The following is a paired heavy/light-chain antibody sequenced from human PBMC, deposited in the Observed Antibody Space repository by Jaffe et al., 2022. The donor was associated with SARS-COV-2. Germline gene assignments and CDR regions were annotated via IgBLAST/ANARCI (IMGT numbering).Light chain of an antibody. CDR3: QQYNNWPLT. V-gene: IGKV3-15*01. Sequence: EIVMTQSPATLSVSPGERATLSCRASQSVSSNLAWYQQKPGQAPRLLIYGASTRATGIPARFSGSGSGTEFTLTISSLQSEDFAVYYCQQYNNWPLTFGQGTKVEIK. J-gene: IGKJ1*01. CDR2: GAS. CDR1: QSVSSN.
Heavy chain of an antibody. CDR1: GYSFTSYW. D-gene: IGHD3-10*01. CDR3: ARQPRITMVRGVIIIPNWFDP. J-gene: IGHJ5*02. CDR2: IYPGDSDT. V-gene: IGHV5-51*01. Sequence: EVQLVQSGAEVKKPGESLKISCKGSGYSFTSYWIGWVRQMPGKGLEWMGIIYPGDSDTRYSPSFQGQVTISADKSISTAYLQWSSLKASDTAMYYCARQPRITMVRGVIIIPNWFDPWGQGTLVTVSS.